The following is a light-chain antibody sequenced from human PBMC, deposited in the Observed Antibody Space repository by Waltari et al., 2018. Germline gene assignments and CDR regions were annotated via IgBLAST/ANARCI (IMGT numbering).Light chain of an antibody. V-gene: IGKV3-11*01. CDR3: QQTSTWPPVT. CDR1: ESVRSY. J-gene: IGKJ5*01. CDR2: DAF. Sequence: DIVLTQSPATLSFSPGARATLPCRASESVRSYLAWYQQKPGQAPRLLIYDAFKRATGIPARFSGSGSGTDFTLTISSLEPEDFAVYFCQQTSTWPPVTFGQGTRLEMK.